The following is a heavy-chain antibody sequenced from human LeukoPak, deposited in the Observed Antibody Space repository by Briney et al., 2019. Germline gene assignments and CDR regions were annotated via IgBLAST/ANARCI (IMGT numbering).Heavy chain of an antibody. V-gene: IGHV4-59*12. Sequence: SETLSLTCTVSGGSISSYYWSWIRQPPGKGLEWIGYIYYSGSTNYNPSLKSRVTISVDTSKNQFSLKLSSVTAADTAVYYCARPRSTRFDAFDIWGQGTMVTVSS. CDR1: GGSISSYY. CDR3: ARPRSTRFDAFDI. D-gene: IGHD4-17*01. CDR2: IYYSGST. J-gene: IGHJ3*02.